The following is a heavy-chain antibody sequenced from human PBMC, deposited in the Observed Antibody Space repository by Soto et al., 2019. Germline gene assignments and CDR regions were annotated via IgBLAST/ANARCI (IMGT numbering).Heavy chain of an antibody. Sequence: GGSLRLSCAASGFTFSSYGMHWVRQAPGKGLEWVAVIWYDGSNKYYADSVKGRFTISRDNSKNTLYLQMNSLRAEDTAVYYCAREEAYGNTGGYFDYWGQGTLVTVSS. CDR2: IWYDGSNK. CDR3: AREEAYGNTGGYFDY. D-gene: IGHD4-4*01. CDR1: GFTFSSYG. V-gene: IGHV3-33*01. J-gene: IGHJ4*02.